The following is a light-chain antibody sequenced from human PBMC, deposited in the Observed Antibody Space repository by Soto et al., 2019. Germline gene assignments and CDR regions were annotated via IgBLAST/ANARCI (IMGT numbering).Light chain of an antibody. J-gene: IGLJ1*01. V-gene: IGLV2-8*01. Sequence: QSVLTQPPSASGSPGQSVAISCTGTSSDVGDYNFVSWYQQHPGKAPKLIIYEVTKRPSGVPDRFSGSKSGNTASLTVSGLQGDDEADYYCCSYAGNHIYVFGTGT. CDR2: EVT. CDR1: SSDVGDYNF. CDR3: CSYAGNHIYV.